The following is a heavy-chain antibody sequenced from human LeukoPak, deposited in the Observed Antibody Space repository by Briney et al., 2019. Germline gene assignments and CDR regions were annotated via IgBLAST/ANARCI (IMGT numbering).Heavy chain of an antibody. CDR3: ARTYYYDSSGYSNWFVP. CDR1: GYTFSSYY. D-gene: IGHD3-22*01. CDR2: INSSGGST. V-gene: IGHV1-46*01. J-gene: IGHJ5*02. Sequence: ASVKVSCKASGYTFSSYYMHWVRQAPGQGLEWMGIINSSGGSTSYAQKFQGKVTMTRDTSTTTVYMELSSLRSEDTAVYYCARTYYYDSSGYSNWFVPWGQGTLVTVSS.